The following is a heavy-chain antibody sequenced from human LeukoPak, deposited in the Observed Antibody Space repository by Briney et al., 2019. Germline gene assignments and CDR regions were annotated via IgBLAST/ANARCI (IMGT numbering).Heavy chain of an antibody. D-gene: IGHD1-26*01. CDR3: ARALLTSDAFDI. V-gene: IGHV1-8*03. CDR1: GYTFTSYD. J-gene: IGHJ3*02. CDR2: MNPNSGNT. Sequence: GASVKVSCKASGYTFTSYDINWVRQATGQGLEWMGWMNPNSGNTGYAQKFQGRVTITRNTSISTAYMELSSLRSEDTAVYDCARALLTSDAFDIWGQGTLVTVSS.